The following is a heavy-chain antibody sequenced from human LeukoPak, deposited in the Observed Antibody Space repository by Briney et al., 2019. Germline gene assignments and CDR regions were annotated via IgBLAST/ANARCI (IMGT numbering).Heavy chain of an antibody. J-gene: IGHJ4*02. CDR1: GGSISSSSYY. Sequence: PSETLSLTXTVSGGSISSSSYYWGWIRQPPGKGLEWIGTIYYSGGTYYNPSLKSRVTISVDTSKNQFSLRVSSVTAADTAVYYCARPNQYNYGSGSYDYWGQGTLVTVSS. CDR2: IYYSGGT. V-gene: IGHV4-39*01. CDR3: ARPNQYNYGSGSYDY. D-gene: IGHD3-10*01.